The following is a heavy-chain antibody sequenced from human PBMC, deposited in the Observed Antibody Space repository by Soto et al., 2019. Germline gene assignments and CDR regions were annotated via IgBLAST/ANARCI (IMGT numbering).Heavy chain of an antibody. CDR2: INPQTGGT. J-gene: IGHJ6*02. Sequence: VKVSCKASGYTFTGYYIHWVREAPGQGLEWMGWINPQTGGTSYAQKFQGRVTLSRDTSINTAYLELSRLRFDDAAVYFCARERYQVISDGMDVWGQGTTVTVSS. V-gene: IGHV1-2*02. CDR3: ARERYQVISDGMDV. D-gene: IGHD2-2*01. CDR1: GYTFTGYY.